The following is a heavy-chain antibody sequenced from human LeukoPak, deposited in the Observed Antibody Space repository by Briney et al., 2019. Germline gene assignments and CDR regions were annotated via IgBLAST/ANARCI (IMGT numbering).Heavy chain of an antibody. CDR3: ARDDILTGPKGYYYYGIDL. CDR2: INPNSCGT. V-gene: IGHV1-2*02. D-gene: IGHD3-9*01. J-gene: IGHJ6*02. CDR1: GYTFTGYY. Sequence: GASVNVSCKPSGYTFTGYYMHWVRQAPGQGVDGMGWINPNSCGTNYAQNLQGRVTMNTDTYTSTDYMELRRLRSDDTAVYYCARDDILTGPKGYYYYGIDLWRQGTPVTVSS.